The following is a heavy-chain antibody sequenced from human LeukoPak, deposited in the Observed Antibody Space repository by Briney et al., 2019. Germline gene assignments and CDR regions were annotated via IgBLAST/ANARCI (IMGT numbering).Heavy chain of an antibody. J-gene: IGHJ3*02. V-gene: IGHV1-46*01. Sequence: ASVKVSCKASGYTFTSYYMHWVRQAPGQGLEWMEIINPSCCITSYAQKFQCRVTMTRDTSTSTLYIELISLRSDDTAVHYCAHAVEDAFDIRGQRKMVSVSS. CDR3: AHAVEDAFDI. D-gene: IGHD6-19*01. CDR1: GYTFTSYY. CDR2: INPSCCIT.